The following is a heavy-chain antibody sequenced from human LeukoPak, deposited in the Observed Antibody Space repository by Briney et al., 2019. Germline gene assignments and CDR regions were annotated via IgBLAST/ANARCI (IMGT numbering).Heavy chain of an antibody. CDR1: GGSISSGSHY. CDR3: ARDGRLEGYGGDCYPDY. CDR2: IYTSGST. Sequence: SETLSLTCTVSGGSISSGSHYWSWIRQPAGKGLEWIGRIYTSGSTNYNPSLESRVTISVDTSRNQISLKLSSVTAADTAVYYCARDGRLEGYGGDCYPDYWGQGTLVTVSS. D-gene: IGHD2-21*01. V-gene: IGHV4-61*02. J-gene: IGHJ4*02.